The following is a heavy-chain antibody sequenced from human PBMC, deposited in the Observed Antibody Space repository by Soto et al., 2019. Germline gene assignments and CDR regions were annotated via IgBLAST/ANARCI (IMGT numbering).Heavy chain of an antibody. CDR3: AKDMRYSSSLYGVGATTVAFDI. J-gene: IGHJ3*02. V-gene: IGHV3-9*01. Sequence: GGSLRLSCAASGFTFDDYAMHWVRQAPGKGLEWVSGISWNSGSIGYADSVKGRFTISRDNAKNSLYLQMNSLRAEDTALYYCAKDMRYSSSLYGVGATTVAFDIWGQGTMVTVSS. D-gene: IGHD1-26*01. CDR2: ISWNSGSI. CDR1: GFTFDDYA.